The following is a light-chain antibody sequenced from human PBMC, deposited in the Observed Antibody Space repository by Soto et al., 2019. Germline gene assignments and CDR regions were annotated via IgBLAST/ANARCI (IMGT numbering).Light chain of an antibody. V-gene: IGKV3-15*01. CDR1: QNVGSN. Sequence: EIVMTQSPATLPVSPGERVTLSCRASQNVGSNLAWYQQKPGQAPRLLIYDASTRATGIPARFSGSGSGTEFTLTIGSLQSEDSAVYHCQHYNNRPLTFGQGTKVGIK. CDR2: DAS. CDR3: QHYNNRPLT. J-gene: IGKJ1*01.